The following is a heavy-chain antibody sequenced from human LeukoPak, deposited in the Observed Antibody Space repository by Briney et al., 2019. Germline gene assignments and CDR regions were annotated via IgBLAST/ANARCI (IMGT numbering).Heavy chain of an antibody. V-gene: IGHV1-69*06. CDR1: GGTFSSYA. CDR2: IIPLFGSA. D-gene: IGHD3-10*01. CDR3: ARDLTDHYYGRDYYYYMDV. Sequence: SAKIFCKASGGTFSSYAISWVRQAPAQGLEWMGGIIPLFGSANYAQKFQRRVTITADKSTSTAYMELSSLRSEDTGVYYCARDLTDHYYGRDYYYYMDVWGKGTTVTISS. J-gene: IGHJ6*03.